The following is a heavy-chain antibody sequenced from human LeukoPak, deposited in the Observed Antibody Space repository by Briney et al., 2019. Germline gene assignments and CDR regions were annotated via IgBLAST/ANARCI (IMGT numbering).Heavy chain of an antibody. CDR2: INPNSGDT. CDR3: ARDGFVRDGSSGYWYFDL. D-gene: IGHD5-24*01. CDR1: GYTFTGYY. Sequence: ASVKVSCKASGYTFTGYYIHWVRQAPGQGLEWMGWINPNSGDTNYAQKFQGRVTMTRDTSISTAYMELSRLRSDDTAIYYCARDGFVRDGSSGYWYFDLWGRGTLVTVSS. V-gene: IGHV1-2*02. J-gene: IGHJ2*01.